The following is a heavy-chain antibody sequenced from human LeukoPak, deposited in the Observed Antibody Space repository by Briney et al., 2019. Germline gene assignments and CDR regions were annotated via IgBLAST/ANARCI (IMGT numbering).Heavy chain of an antibody. CDR3: ARVPYRGNYGDYEGPFDY. D-gene: IGHD4-17*01. J-gene: IGHJ4*02. V-gene: IGHV3-21*01. Sequence: GGSLRLSCAASGFTVSSDYMSWVRQAPGKGLEWVSSISSSSSYIYYADSVKGRFTISRDNAKNSLYLQMNSLRAEDTAVYYCARVPYRGNYGDYEGPFDYWGQGTLVTVSS. CDR2: ISSSSSYI. CDR1: GFTVSSDY.